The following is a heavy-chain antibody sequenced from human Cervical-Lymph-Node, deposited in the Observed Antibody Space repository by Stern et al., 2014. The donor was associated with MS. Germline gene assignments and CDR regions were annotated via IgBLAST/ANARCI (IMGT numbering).Heavy chain of an antibody. CDR3: AIMGTNGIDV. Sequence: VQLVESGTEVKKPGASVKVSCKASGDTFGTYGVNWVRQAPGQRLEWLGWISGYKGNTNYAQRLQGRVTLTTDTSTTTAYMVLRSLRSDDTAVYYCAIMGTNGIDVWGQGTTVTVSS. D-gene: IGHD5-18*01. J-gene: IGHJ6*02. CDR1: GDTFGTYG. V-gene: IGHV1-18*01. CDR2: ISGYKGNT.